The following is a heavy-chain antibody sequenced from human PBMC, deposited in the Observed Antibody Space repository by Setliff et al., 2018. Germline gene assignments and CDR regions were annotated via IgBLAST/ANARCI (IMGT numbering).Heavy chain of an antibody. CDR2: IFYSGRT. J-gene: IGHJ6*03. D-gene: IGHD6-19*01. V-gene: IGHV4-39*07. Sequence: PSETLSLTCTVSGASITNINYYWGLIRQPPGKGLEWIGSIFYSGRTFYNPSVKSRVTISVDKSKNQFSLSVRSVTAADTAVYYCARAISGWYSAHYYYMDVWGKGTTVTVSS. CDR1: GASITNINYY. CDR3: ARAISGWYSAHYYYMDV.